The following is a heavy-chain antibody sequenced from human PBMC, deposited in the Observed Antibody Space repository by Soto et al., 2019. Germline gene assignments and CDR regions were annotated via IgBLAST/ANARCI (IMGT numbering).Heavy chain of an antibody. CDR2: IKQDGSGK. CDR3: ARARVYCGGDCYSPPDY. J-gene: IGHJ4*02. V-gene: IGHV3-7*03. D-gene: IGHD2-21*02. Sequence: GGSLRLSCAASGFTFSSYWMSWVRQAQGKGLEWVAKIKQDGSGKNYVDSVKGRFTISRDNAKNSLYLQMNSLRAEDTAVYYCARARVYCGGDCYSPPDYWGQGTLVTVSS. CDR1: GFTFSSYW.